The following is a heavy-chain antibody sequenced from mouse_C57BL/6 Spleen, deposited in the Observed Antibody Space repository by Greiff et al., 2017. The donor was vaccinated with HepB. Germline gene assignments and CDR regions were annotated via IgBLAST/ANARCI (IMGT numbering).Heavy chain of an antibody. CDR1: GYTFTSYW. J-gene: IGHJ3*01. D-gene: IGHD3-2*02. CDR3: ARQTAQAAWFAY. Sequence: VQLQQSGAELVRPGTSVKLSCKASGYTFTSYWMHWVKQRPGQGLEWIGVIDPSDSYTNYNQKFKGKATLTVDTSSSTAYMQLSSLTSEDSAVYYCARQTAQAAWFAYWGQGTLVTVSA. V-gene: IGHV1-59*01. CDR2: IDPSDSYT.